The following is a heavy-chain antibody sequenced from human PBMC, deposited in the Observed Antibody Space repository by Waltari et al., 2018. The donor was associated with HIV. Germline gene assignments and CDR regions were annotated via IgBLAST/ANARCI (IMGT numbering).Heavy chain of an antibody. D-gene: IGHD3-22*01. Sequence: EVQLVESGGDLIRPGGSLRLSCVGSGFTVTRNYMTWVRQAPGKGLEWVSVIYTGVNTYYADSVKGRFTISRDYSKNTLYLQMNSLRAEDTAVYYCAVMTYYSDSSGYQYFDYWGQGTLVTVSS. CDR1: GFTVTRNY. V-gene: IGHV3-53*01. CDR2: IYTGVNT. CDR3: AVMTYYSDSSGYQYFDY. J-gene: IGHJ4*02.